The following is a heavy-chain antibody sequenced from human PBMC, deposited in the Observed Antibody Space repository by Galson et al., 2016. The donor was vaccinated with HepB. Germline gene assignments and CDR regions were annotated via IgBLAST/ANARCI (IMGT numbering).Heavy chain of an antibody. J-gene: IGHJ4*02. Sequence: SVKVSCKASGGTFSTYAVSWVRQAPGQGLEWMGRIIYVLGMTYSAQNFQGRVTITADKSTTTAYMELKSLRSEDTAVYYCASGFGGSYFDYWGQGTLVTVSS. CDR2: IIYVLGMT. V-gene: IGHV1-69*04. CDR1: GGTFSTYA. CDR3: ASGFGGSYFDY. D-gene: IGHD1-26*01.